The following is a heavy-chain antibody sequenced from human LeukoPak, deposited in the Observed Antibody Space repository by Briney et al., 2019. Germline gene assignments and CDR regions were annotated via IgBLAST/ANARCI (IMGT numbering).Heavy chain of an antibody. J-gene: IGHJ4*02. D-gene: IGHD3-22*01. CDR3: ATGFYFDTSGLLMH. Sequence: ASVKVSCKAPGYTFTNYYMHWVRQAPGQGLEWMGIINTSGGSTNYAQKFQGRVTMTRDTSTTTVYMELSSLRSEDTAVYYCATGFYFDTSGLLMHWGQGTLVTVSS. CDR2: INTSGGST. V-gene: IGHV1-46*01. CDR1: GYTFTNYY.